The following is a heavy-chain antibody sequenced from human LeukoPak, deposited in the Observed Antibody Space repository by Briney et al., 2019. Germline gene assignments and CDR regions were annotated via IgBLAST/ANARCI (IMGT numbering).Heavy chain of an antibody. D-gene: IGHD3-10*01. V-gene: IGHV1-69*04. Sequence: SVKVSCKASGGTFSSYAISWVRQTPGQGLEWMGRIIPILGIANYAQKFQGRVTITADKSTSTAYMELSSLRSEDTAVYYCVGVTSAGFDYWGQGTLVTVSS. CDR3: VGVTSAGFDY. CDR2: IIPILGIA. CDR1: GGTFSSYA. J-gene: IGHJ4*02.